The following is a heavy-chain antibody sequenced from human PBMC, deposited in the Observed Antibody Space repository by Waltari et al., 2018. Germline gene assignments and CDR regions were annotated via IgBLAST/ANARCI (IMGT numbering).Heavy chain of an antibody. CDR1: GFTFDDYA. D-gene: IGHD3-22*01. V-gene: IGHV3-9*01. Sequence: EVQLVESGGGLVQPGRSLRLSCAASGFTFDDYAMHWVRQAPGKGLEWVSGISWNSGSIGYADSVKGRFTISRDNAKNSLYLQMNSLRAEDTALYYCAKDFLGLYDSCEGFDHWGQGTLVTVSS. CDR3: AKDFLGLYDSCEGFDH. CDR2: ISWNSGSI. J-gene: IGHJ4*02.